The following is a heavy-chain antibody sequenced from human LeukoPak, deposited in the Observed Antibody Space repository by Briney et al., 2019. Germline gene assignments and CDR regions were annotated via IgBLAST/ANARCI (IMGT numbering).Heavy chain of an antibody. CDR2: IYHSGSA. Sequence: SETLSLTCAVSGYSISSGYYWGWIRQPPVKGLEWIGSIYHSGSAYHNPSLKSRVTISVDTSKNQFSLKLSSVTAADTAVYYCARQGFGKAFDYWGQGTLVTVPS. CDR1: GYSISSGYY. J-gene: IGHJ4*02. V-gene: IGHV4-38-2*01. CDR3: ARQGFGKAFDY. D-gene: IGHD3-10*01.